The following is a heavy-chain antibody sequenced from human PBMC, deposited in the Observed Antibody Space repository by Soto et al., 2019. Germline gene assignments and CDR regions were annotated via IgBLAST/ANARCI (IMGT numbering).Heavy chain of an antibody. CDR2: IYPGDSDT. CDR3: ARQNGPPLTSEVVAADYYGMDV. D-gene: IGHD2-15*01. Sequence: GESLKISCKGSGYSFTSYWIGWVRQMPGKGLEWMGIIYPGDSDTRYSPSFQGQVTISADKSISTAYLQWSSLKASDTAMYYCARQNGPPLTSEVVAADYYGMDVWGQGTTVTVSS. CDR1: GYSFTSYW. J-gene: IGHJ6*02. V-gene: IGHV5-51*01.